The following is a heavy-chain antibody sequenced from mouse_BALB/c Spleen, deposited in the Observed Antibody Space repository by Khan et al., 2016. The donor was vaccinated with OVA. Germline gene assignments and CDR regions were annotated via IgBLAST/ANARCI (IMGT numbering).Heavy chain of an antibody. D-gene: IGHD2-1*01. V-gene: IGHV5-17*02. CDR3: ARSGGNFHWYFDV. Sequence: EVELVESGGGLVQPGGSRKLSCAASGFTISTYGMHWVRQAPEKGLEWVAYISSGSSTIYYVDTVKGRFTISRDNPKSTLFLQLTSLGSEDTAMYYGARSGGNFHWYFDVWGAGTSVTVSS. CDR2: ISSGSSTI. J-gene: IGHJ1*01. CDR1: GFTISTYG.